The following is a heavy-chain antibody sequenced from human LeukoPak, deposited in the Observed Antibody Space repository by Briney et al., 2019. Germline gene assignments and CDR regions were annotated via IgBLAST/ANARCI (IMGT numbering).Heavy chain of an antibody. CDR1: GGTFSSYA. CDR2: IIPIFGPA. J-gene: IGHJ4*02. V-gene: IGHV1-69*05. CDR3: ARVGLAARSPGGFDY. D-gene: IGHD6-6*01. Sequence: GASVKVSCKASGGTFSSYAISWVRQAPGQGLEWMGGIIPIFGPANYAQKFQGRVTITTDESTSTAYMELSSLRSEDTAVYYCARVGLAARSPGGFDYWGQGTLVTVSS.